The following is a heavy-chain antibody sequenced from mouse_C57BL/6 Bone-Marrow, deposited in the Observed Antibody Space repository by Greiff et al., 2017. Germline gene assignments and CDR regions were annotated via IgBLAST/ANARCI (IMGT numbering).Heavy chain of an antibody. Sequence: DVMLVESGGDLVKPGGSLKLSCAASGFTFSSYGMSWVRQTPDKRLEWVATIRSGGSYTYSPDSVKGRVTISRVNAKNTLYLQMSRLKSEDTALYYWARGGYTLSYAMDYWGQGTSVTVSS. V-gene: IGHV5-6*02. CDR1: GFTFSSYG. J-gene: IGHJ4*01. CDR2: IRSGGSYT. D-gene: IGHD5-1-1*01. CDR3: ARGGYTLSYAMDY.